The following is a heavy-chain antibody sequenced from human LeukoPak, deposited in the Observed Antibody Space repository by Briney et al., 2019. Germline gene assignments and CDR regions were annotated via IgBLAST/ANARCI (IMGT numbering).Heavy chain of an antibody. CDR1: GFTFSTYI. D-gene: IGHD2-21*01. CDR3: AKAPVTTCSGAYCYPFDY. Sequence: PGGSLRLSCAASGFTFSTYIMNWVRQTPGKGLEWVSSIGTSTSYIYYADSVKGRFTISRDNAKNSLYLEMNRLKAEDAAVYYCAKAPVTTCSGAYCYPFDYWGQGTLVTVSS. V-gene: IGHV3-21*04. CDR2: IGTSTSYI. J-gene: IGHJ4*02.